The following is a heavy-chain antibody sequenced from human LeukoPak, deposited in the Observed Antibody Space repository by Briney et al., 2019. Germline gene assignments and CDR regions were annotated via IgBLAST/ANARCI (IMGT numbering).Heavy chain of an antibody. CDR3: ARESGIAAAGIDY. CDR1: GFTFSSYS. Sequence: GGSLRLSCAASGFTFSSYSMNWVRQAPGKGLEWVSSISSSSSYIYYADSVKGRFTISRDNAKNSLYLQMNSLRAEDTAVYYCARESGIAAAGIDYWGQGTLVTVSS. J-gene: IGHJ4*02. V-gene: IGHV3-21*01. D-gene: IGHD6-13*01. CDR2: ISSSSSYI.